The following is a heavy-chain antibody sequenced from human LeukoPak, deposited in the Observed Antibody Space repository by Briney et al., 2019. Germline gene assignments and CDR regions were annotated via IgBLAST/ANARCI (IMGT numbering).Heavy chain of an antibody. CDR3: AREYGYCSGGSCYLDYYYYMDV. D-gene: IGHD2-15*01. CDR2: INHSGST. CDR1: GGSFSGYY. Sequence: SETLSLTCAVSGGSFSGYYWSWIRQPPGKGLEWIGEINHSGSTNYNPSLKSRVTISVDTSKNQFSLKLSSVTAADTAVYYCAREYGYCSGGSCYLDYYYYMDVWGKGTTVTVSS. V-gene: IGHV4-34*01. J-gene: IGHJ6*03.